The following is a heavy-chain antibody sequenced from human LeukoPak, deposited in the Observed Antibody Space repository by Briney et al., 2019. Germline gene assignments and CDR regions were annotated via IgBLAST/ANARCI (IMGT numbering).Heavy chain of an antibody. D-gene: IGHD7-27*01. CDR1: GFTFSSYS. Sequence: GGSLRLSCAASGFTFSSYSMNWVRQAPGKGLEWVSYISSSSSTIYYADSVKGRFTISRDNAKNSLFLQMTSLRAEDTAVYYCARDLWGREDYFDYWGQGTLVTVSS. J-gene: IGHJ4*02. CDR2: ISSSSSTI. V-gene: IGHV3-48*04. CDR3: ARDLWGREDYFDY.